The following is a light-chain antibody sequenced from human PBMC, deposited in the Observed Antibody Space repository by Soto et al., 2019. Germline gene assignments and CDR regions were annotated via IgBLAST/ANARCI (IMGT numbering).Light chain of an antibody. CDR1: QSVRGNH. V-gene: IGKV3-20*01. CDR2: DAS. Sequence: EIVLTQSPGTLSLSPGDRATLSCRASQSVRGNHLAWYRQKPGQAPRLLIYDASKRATGTPDRFSGSGSGTDFTLTISRLEPEDFAVYYCQQYGSSPLTFGAGTKVDIK. J-gene: IGKJ4*01. CDR3: QQYGSSPLT.